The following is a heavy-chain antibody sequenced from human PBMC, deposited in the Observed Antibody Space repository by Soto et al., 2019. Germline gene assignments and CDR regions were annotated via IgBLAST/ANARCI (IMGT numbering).Heavy chain of an antibody. CDR1: GFTFSSYS. CDR3: ARDQTGTTLSYNWFDP. V-gene: IGHV3-21*01. CDR2: ISSSSSYI. D-gene: IGHD1-7*01. J-gene: IGHJ5*02. Sequence: GGSLRLSCAASGFTFSSYSMNWVRQAPGKGLEWVSSISSSSSYIYYADSVKGRFTISRDNAKNSLYLQMNSLRAEDTAVYYCARDQTGTTLSYNWFDPWGQGTLVTVSS.